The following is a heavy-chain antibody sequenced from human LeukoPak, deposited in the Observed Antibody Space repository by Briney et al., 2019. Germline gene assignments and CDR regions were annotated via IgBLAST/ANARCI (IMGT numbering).Heavy chain of an antibody. Sequence: SPTLSLTFAISGDSVSSNSAAWNWIRQSPSRGLEWLGRTYYRSKWYNDYAVSVKSRITINPDTSKNQFSLQLNSVTPEDTAVYYCAGGGITAAGILDYWGQGTLVTVSS. V-gene: IGHV6-1*01. D-gene: IGHD6-13*01. J-gene: IGHJ4*02. CDR1: GDSVSSNSAA. CDR2: TYYRSKWYN. CDR3: AGGGITAAGILDY.